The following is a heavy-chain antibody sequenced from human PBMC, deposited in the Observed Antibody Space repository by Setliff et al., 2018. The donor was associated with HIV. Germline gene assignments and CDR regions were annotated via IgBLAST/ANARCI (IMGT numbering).Heavy chain of an antibody. Sequence: PGGSLRLSCAASGFTFSDVWVNWVRQAPGRGLEWVGRIKNRPAGGTTEYAAPVKGRFTISRDDSKNMAYLQMNSLKIEDTALYFCSINSPLSSWGQGTQVTVSS. CDR1: GFTFSDVW. CDR3: SINSPLSS. J-gene: IGHJ4*02. CDR2: IKNRPAGGTT. D-gene: IGHD6-6*01. V-gene: IGHV3-15*01.